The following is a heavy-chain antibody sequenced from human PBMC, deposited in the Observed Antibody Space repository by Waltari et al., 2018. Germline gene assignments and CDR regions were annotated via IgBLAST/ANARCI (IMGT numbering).Heavy chain of an antibody. D-gene: IGHD3-22*01. V-gene: IGHV1-24*01. CDR3: ATDQSSGDAFDI. J-gene: IGHJ3*02. CDR2: LDPEDGET. Sequence: QVQLVQSGAEVKKPGPSVKVSCKVSGYTHTEYATHWGRQAPGKGLEWMGGLDPEDGETIYAQKFQGRVTMTEDTSTDTAYMELSSLRSEDTAVYYCATDQSSGDAFDIWGQGTMVTVSS. CDR1: GYTHTEYA.